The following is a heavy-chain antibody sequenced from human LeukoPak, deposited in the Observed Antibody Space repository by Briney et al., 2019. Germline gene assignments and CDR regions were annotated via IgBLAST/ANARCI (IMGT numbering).Heavy chain of an antibody. J-gene: IGHJ5*02. CDR3: ARDVQSSGGYNWFDP. CDR1: GVSMSSYY. CDR2: VYTSGTA. D-gene: IGHD2-15*01. V-gene: IGHV4-4*07. Sequence: SETLSLTCSVSGVSMSSYYRSWIRQPAGKGLEWIGFVYTSGTANYSPSLKSRVTMSIDTSKNQFSLKLRSVTAADTAVYYCARDVQSSGGYNWFDPWGQGTLVTVSS.